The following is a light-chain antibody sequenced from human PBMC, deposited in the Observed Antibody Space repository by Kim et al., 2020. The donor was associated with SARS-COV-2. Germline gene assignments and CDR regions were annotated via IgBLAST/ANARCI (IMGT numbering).Light chain of an antibody. V-gene: IGKV2-28*01. CDR2: FGS. CDR3: MQVLRAPLS. J-gene: IGKJ2*01. CDR1: QSLQYSNGDNF. Sequence: IVMTQSPLSLTVTPGEPASISCRSAQSLQYSNGDNFLDWYVLKPGQSPQLLIFFGSNRASGVPDRFSGSASGTDFILKISRVEPEDVGVYYCMQVLRAPLSFGQGTKLEI.